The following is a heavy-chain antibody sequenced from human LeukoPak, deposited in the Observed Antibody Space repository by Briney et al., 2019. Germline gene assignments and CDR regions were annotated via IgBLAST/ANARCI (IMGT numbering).Heavy chain of an antibody. CDR1: ASTLSTYA. CDR3: AKDGTRGIRFGKIPHYFDY. J-gene: IGHJ4*02. V-gene: IGHV3-30*02. CDR2: IRYDGSNK. D-gene: IGHD3-10*01. Sequence: GGSLRLSCGASASTLSTYAMSWVRQAPGKGLEWVAFIRYDGSNKYFADSVKGRFTISRDSSKNTLYLQMNSLRVDDTAVYYCAKDGTRGIRFGKIPHYFDYWGQGTLVTVSS.